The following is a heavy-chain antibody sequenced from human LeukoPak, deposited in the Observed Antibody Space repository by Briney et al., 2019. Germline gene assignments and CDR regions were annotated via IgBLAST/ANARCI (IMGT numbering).Heavy chain of an antibody. Sequence: SETLSLTCTVSGGSISSYYWSWIRQPPGKGLEWIGYIYYSGSTNYNPSLKSRVTISVDTSKNQFSLKLSSVTAADTAVYYCARGGTMVRGVIESSYYYYMDVWGKGTTVTVSS. V-gene: IGHV4-59*01. CDR1: GGSISSYY. CDR2: IYYSGST. J-gene: IGHJ6*03. CDR3: ARGGTMVRGVIESSYYYYMDV. D-gene: IGHD3-10*01.